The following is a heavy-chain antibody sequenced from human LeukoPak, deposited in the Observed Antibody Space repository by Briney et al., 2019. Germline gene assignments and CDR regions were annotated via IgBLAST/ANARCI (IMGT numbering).Heavy chain of an antibody. CDR2: FDPEDGET. CDR1: VYTLTELS. D-gene: IGHD6-13*01. V-gene: IGHV1-24*01. Sequence: ASAKVSCKVSVYTLTELSMHWVRQAPEKGLEWMGGFDPEDGETIYAQKFQGRVTMTEDTSTNTAYMERSSLRSEDTAVYYCATTGIAAAGLTDYWGQGTLVTVSS. J-gene: IGHJ4*02. CDR3: ATTGIAAAGLTDY.